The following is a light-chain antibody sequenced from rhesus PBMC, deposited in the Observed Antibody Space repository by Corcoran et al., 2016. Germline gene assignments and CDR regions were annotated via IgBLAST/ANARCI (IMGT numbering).Light chain of an antibody. CDR1: QAISDF. Sequence: IQMTQSPSSLSASVGDRVTITCRSSQAISDFLNWFQQKQGKAPNPLIYYANRLESGVPSRFSGSGSGTDFTLTISSLTPDDFATYYCKQYHSLPLTFGGGTKVDIK. V-gene: IGKV1-32*01. J-gene: IGKJ4*01. CDR3: KQYHSLPLT. CDR2: YAN.